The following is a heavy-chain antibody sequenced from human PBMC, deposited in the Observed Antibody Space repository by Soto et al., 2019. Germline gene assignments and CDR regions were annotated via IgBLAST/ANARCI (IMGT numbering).Heavy chain of an antibody. V-gene: IGHV1-69*06. Sequence: SVKVSCKASGGTFSSYAISWVRQAPGQGLEWMGGIIPIFGTANYAQKFQGRVTITADKSTSTAYMELSSLRSEDTAVYYCARDPSPIVVVGINWFDPWGQGTLVTVSS. CDR1: GGTFSSYA. CDR3: ARDPSPIVVVGINWFDP. D-gene: IGHD2-2*01. CDR2: IIPIFGTA. J-gene: IGHJ5*02.